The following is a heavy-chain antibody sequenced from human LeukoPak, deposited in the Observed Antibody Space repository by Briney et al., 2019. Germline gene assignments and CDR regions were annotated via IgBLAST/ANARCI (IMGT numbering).Heavy chain of an antibody. V-gene: IGHV4-61*02. CDR1: GGSISSGSYY. J-gene: IGHJ5*02. D-gene: IGHD3-3*02. Sequence: SETLSLTCTVSGGSISSGSYYWSWIRQPAGKGLEWIGRIYTSGSTNYNPSLKSRVTISVDTSKNQFSLKLSSVTAADTAVYYCARSGIRFYWFDPWGQGTLVTVSS. CDR2: IYTSGST. CDR3: ARSGIRFYWFDP.